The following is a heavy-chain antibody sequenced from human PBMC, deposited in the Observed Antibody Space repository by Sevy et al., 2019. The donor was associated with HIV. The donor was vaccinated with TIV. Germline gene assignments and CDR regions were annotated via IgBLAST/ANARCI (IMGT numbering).Heavy chain of an antibody. J-gene: IGHJ4*02. CDR2: FDPQRGKI. D-gene: IGHD4-17*01. V-gene: IGHV1-24*01. CDR1: EYSLNELS. Sequence: ASVKVSCQVFEYSLNELSIHWVRQAPGKGLEWMGGFDPQRGKIINAQKFQGRVTMTEDKSTGTAYMELSNLRSEDTAVYYCTTDVHLGDFRLWDDWGQGTRVTVSS. CDR3: TTDVHLGDFRLWDD.